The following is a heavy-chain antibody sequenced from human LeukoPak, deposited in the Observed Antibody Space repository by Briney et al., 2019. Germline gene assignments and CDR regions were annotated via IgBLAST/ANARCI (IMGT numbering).Heavy chain of an antibody. Sequence: QPGGSLRLSCAASGFTFSDYWMSWVRQAPAKGPEWVANIKQDGSDKYYVDSVKGRFTISRGNAKNALYLQMNSLRAEDTAVYYCARGEFAWIQGSYGMNVWGQGTTVTVSS. V-gene: IGHV3-7*01. J-gene: IGHJ6*02. CDR1: GFTFSDYW. D-gene: IGHD5-18*01. CDR2: IKQDGSDK. CDR3: ARGEFAWIQGSYGMNV.